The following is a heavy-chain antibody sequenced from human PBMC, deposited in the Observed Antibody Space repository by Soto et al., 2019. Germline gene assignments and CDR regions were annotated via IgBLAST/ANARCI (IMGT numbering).Heavy chain of an antibody. J-gene: IGHJ4*02. CDR2: INSDGSTT. V-gene: IGHV3-74*01. CDR3: ARVVVGAYHFDY. D-gene: IGHD2-15*01. Sequence: EVQLVESGGGSVQPGGSLRLSCEASGFTFSSYWMHWVRQAPGKGLVWVSRINSDGSTTSYADSVKGRFTISRDNAKNTLYLQMNSLRAEDTAVYYCARVVVGAYHFDYWGQGTLVTVSS. CDR1: GFTFSSYW.